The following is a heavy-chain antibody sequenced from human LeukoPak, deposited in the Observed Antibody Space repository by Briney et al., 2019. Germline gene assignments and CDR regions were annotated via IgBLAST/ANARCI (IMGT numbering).Heavy chain of an antibody. CDR1: GGSFSGYY. Sequence: SETLSLTCAVYGGSFSGYYWSWIRQPPGKGLEWIGEINHSGSTNYNPSLKSRVTISVDTSKNQFSLKLSSVTAADTAVYYCARAWNWGLYYYYYMDVWGKGTTVTVS. CDR2: INHSGST. CDR3: ARAWNWGLYYYYYMDV. J-gene: IGHJ6*03. D-gene: IGHD1-7*01. V-gene: IGHV4-34*01.